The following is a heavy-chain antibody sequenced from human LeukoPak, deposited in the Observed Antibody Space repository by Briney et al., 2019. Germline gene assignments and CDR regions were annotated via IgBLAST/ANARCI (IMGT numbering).Heavy chain of an antibody. CDR3: ARDHSSGYYIFDY. V-gene: IGHV4-59*01. J-gene: IGHJ4*02. CDR1: GGSISSYY. CDR2: IYYSGST. Sequence: TSETLSLTCTVSGGSISSYYWSWIRQPPGKGLEWIGYIYYSGSTNYNPSLKSRVTISVDTSKNQFSLKLSSVTAADTAVYYCARDHSSGYYIFDYWGQGTQVTVSS. D-gene: IGHD3-22*01.